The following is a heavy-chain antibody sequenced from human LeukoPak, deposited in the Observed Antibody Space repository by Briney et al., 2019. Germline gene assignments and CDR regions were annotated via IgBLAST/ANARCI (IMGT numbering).Heavy chain of an antibody. CDR3: TITMIVVVDNWFDP. CDR1: GFTFSNAW. D-gene: IGHD3-22*01. J-gene: IGHJ5*02. Sequence: PGGSLRLSCAASGFTFSNAWMNWVRQAPGKGLEWVGRIKSKTDGGTTDYAAPVKGGFTISRDDSKNTLYLQMNSLKTEDTAVYYCTITMIVVVDNWFDPWGQGTLVTVSS. V-gene: IGHV3-15*07. CDR2: IKSKTDGGTT.